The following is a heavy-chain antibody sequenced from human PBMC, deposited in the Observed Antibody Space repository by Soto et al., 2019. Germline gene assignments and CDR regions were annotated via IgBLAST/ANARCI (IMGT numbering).Heavy chain of an antibody. CDR3: ARFADSSGWSDFDY. CDR2: IGAYNGNT. D-gene: IGHD6-19*01. V-gene: IGHV1-18*01. Sequence: ASVKVSCKASGYTFTSYGISWVRQAPGQGLEWMGWIGAYNGNTNYAQKLQGRVTMTTDTSTSTAYMELRSLRSDDTAVYYCARFADSSGWSDFDYWGQGTLVTVSS. CDR1: GYTFTSYG. J-gene: IGHJ4*02.